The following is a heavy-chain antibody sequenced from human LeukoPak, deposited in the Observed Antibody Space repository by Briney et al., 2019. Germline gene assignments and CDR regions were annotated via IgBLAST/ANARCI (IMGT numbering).Heavy chain of an antibody. V-gene: IGHV3-13*01. CDR3: ARRGDSRGYYDAFDI. Sequence: GGSLRLSCTASGFTFSSYNMHWVRQPTGKGLEWVSAVGTDGDTYYPGSVKGRFTISRENAKNSLYLQMNSLRAGDTAVYYCARRGDSRGYYDAFDIWGQGTMVTVSS. CDR1: GFTFSSYN. D-gene: IGHD3-22*01. CDR2: VGTDGDT. J-gene: IGHJ3*02.